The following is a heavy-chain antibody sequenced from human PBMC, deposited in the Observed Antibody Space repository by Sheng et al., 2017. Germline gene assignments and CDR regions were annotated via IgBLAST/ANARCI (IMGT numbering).Heavy chain of an antibody. V-gene: IGHV1-2*02. J-gene: IGHJ4*01. Sequence: QVQLVQSGAEVKKPGTSVKVSCKVSGDIFTAYYMHWVRQAPGQGLELMGWMNPNSGGTYYAQKFQGRITMTRDTSISTAYMDLSRMISDDTAVYYCATSSGYKLPGGLDYW. CDR2: MNPNSGGT. CDR1: GDIFTAYY. D-gene: IGHD1-20*01. CDR3: ATSSGYKLPGGLDY.